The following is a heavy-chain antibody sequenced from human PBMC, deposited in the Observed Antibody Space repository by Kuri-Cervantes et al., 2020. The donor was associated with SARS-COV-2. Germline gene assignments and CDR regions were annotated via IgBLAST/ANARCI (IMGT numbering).Heavy chain of an antibody. V-gene: IGHV3-23*01. CDR1: GFTFSDYY. D-gene: IGHD3-22*01. J-gene: IGHJ4*02. CDR2: ISGSGGST. CDR3: AKAESSGYLYYFDY. Sequence: GESLKISCAASGFTFSDYYMSWIRQAPGKGLEWVSAISGSGGSTYYADSVKGRFTISRDNSKNTLYLQMNSLRAEDTAVYYCAKAESSGYLYYFDYWGQGTLVTVSS.